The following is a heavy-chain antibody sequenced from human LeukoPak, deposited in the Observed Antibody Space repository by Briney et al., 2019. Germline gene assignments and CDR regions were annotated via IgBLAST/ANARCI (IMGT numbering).Heavy chain of an antibody. CDR2: ISSNGGST. CDR3: ARGRGSYETLDY. V-gene: IGHV3-64*01. CDR1: GFTFSDYA. D-gene: IGHD1-26*01. Sequence: PGRSLRLSCAASGFTFSDYAMHWVRQAPGKGLEYVSAISSNGGSTYYANSVKGRFTISRDNSKNTLYLQMGSLRTEDMAVYYCARGRGSYETLDYWGQGTLVTVSS. J-gene: IGHJ4*02.